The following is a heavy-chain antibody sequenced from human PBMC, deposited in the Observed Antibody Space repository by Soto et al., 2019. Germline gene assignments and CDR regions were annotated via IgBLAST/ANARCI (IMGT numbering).Heavy chain of an antibody. CDR3: ASGVDFEGFSPYGMDV. V-gene: IGHV4-30-4*01. CDR2: IYYSGTT. CDR1: GGSINTGDYY. Sequence: PSETLSLTCTVSGGSINTGDYYWTWIRQPRGKGLEWIGYIYYSGTTYHNPSLKSRVSLSLDTSKNHFSLRLTSVTAADTAVYYCASGVDFEGFSPYGMDVWGQGFSVTVSS. D-gene: IGHD3-9*01. J-gene: IGHJ6*02.